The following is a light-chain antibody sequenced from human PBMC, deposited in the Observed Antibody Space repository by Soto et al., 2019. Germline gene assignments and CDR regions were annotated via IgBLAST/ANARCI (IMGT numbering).Light chain of an antibody. CDR2: DAA. CDR1: QAISGY. J-gene: IGKJ4*01. Sequence: DIQMTQSTSTLSASVADRVTIACRASQAISGYLAWYQRKPGKAPKLLIYDAANLQTGVSSRFSGSGSGTEFTLTINSLQPDDFATYYCQQYSSYPLTFGGGTKV. CDR3: QQYSSYPLT. V-gene: IGKV1-5*01.